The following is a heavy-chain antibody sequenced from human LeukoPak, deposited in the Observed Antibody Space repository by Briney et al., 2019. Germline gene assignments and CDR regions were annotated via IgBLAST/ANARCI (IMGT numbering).Heavy chain of an antibody. V-gene: IGHV1-8*01. CDR2: MNPNSGNT. CDR3: ARGQSLRQWLVPYYYNSYMDV. CDR1: GYTFTSYD. J-gene: IGHJ6*03. D-gene: IGHD6-19*01. Sequence: ASVKVSCKASGYTFTSYDINWVRQATGQGLEWMGWMNPNSGNTGYAQKFQGRVTMTRNTSISTAYMELSSLRSEDTAVYYCARGQSLRQWLVPYYYNSYMDVGGKGPTATVSS.